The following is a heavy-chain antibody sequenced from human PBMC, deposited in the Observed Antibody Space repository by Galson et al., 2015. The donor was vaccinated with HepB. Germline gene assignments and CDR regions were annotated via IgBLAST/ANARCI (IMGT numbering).Heavy chain of an antibody. CDR2: ISSNGGSA. CDR3: ARAYCSGTSCYFSSYYYYYMDV. CDR1: GFTFSVYT. V-gene: IGHV3-64*02. Sequence: SLRLSCAASGFTFSVYTMYWVRQAPGKGLEYLSSISSNGGSAYYADSVKGRFTISRDNSKNTLYLQMGSLRAEDMAVYYCARAYCSGTSCYFSSYYYYYMDVWGKGTTVTVSS. D-gene: IGHD2-2*01. J-gene: IGHJ6*03.